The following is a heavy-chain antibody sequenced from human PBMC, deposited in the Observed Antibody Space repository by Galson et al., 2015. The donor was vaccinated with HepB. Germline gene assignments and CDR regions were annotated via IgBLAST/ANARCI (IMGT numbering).Heavy chain of an antibody. V-gene: IGHV3-7*01. CDR2: INQGGGEK. D-gene: IGHD2-21*01. Sequence: SLRLSCAASGFTFSSYWMSWVRQAPGKGLEWVANINQGGGEKNYVDSVRGRFTISRDNARNSLYLQMNSLRAEDTAVYYCAADPELWIATSHICGQGTVVPVSS. CDR3: AADPELWIATSHI. CDR1: GFTFSSYW. J-gene: IGHJ3*02.